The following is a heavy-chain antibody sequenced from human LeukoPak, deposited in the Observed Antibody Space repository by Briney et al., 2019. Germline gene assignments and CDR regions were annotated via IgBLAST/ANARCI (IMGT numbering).Heavy chain of an antibody. CDR2: ISSSSPRSGSTTI. CDR3: VRGDFDWIPGSTPDY. V-gene: IGHV3-48*03. D-gene: IGHD3-9*01. CDR1: GFTFSNYE. J-gene: IGHJ4*02. Sequence: PGGTLRLSCAVSGFTFSNYEMNWVRQAPGKGLEWVAYISSSSPRSGSTTIYYAESVKGRFTLPRNNAKNSLSLQMNSLRVEETAVYYCVRGDFDWIPGSTPDYWGQGTLVTVSS.